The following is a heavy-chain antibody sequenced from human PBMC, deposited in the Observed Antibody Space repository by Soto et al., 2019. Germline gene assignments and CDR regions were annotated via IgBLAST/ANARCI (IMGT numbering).Heavy chain of an antibody. CDR1: GCTFRSYA. D-gene: IGHD3-3*01. V-gene: IGHV3-30-3*01. J-gene: IGHJ6*02. Sequence: SLRLSCAAAGCTFRSYAVHRVRQAPGKGLEWVGVISYDGSNKYYADSVKGRFTISRDNSKNTLYLQMNSLRAEDTAVYYCARDRGYYDFWSGDYTGIYYYYGMDVWGQGTTVTVSS. CDR3: ARDRGYYDFWSGDYTGIYYYYGMDV. CDR2: ISYDGSNK.